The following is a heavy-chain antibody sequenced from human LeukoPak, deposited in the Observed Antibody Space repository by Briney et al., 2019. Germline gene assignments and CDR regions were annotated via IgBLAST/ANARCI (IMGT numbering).Heavy chain of an antibody. CDR1: GGSISSYY. D-gene: IGHD2-21*02. CDR3: ARGVVVTPFDY. CDR2: IYYSGST. J-gene: IGHJ4*02. V-gene: IGHV4-59*08. Sequence: SETLSLTCTVSGGSISSYYWSWIRRPPGKGLEWIGYIYYSGSTNYNPSLKSRVTISVDTSKNQFSLKLSSVTAADTAVYYCARGVVVTPFDYWGQGTLVTVSS.